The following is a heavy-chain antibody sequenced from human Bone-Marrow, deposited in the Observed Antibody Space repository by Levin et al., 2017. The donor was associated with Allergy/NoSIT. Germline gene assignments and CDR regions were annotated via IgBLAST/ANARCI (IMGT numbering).Heavy chain of an antibody. CDR2: IYWDDDL. CDR3: ARSQSVSPGLPGCSYGPFDF. D-gene: IGHD5-18*01. CDR1: GFSLSTSGVG. Sequence: ESGPTLVKPKQTLTLTCTFSGFSLSTSGVGVGWIRQPPGKALEWLALIYWDDDLRYSPSLQSRLTITQDTSKNQVVLTMTNMVPADTGTYFSARSQSVSPGLPGCSYGPFDFWGQGTLVIVSS. J-gene: IGHJ4*02. V-gene: IGHV2-5*02.